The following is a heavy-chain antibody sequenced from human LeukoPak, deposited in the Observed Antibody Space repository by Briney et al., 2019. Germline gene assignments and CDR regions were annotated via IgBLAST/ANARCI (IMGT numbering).Heavy chain of an antibody. D-gene: IGHD3-10*01. V-gene: IGHV3-48*01. CDR3: AKESPSGAFDI. Sequence: GGSLRLSCAASGFTFSSYSMNWVRQAPGKGLEWVSYISSSSTIYYADSVKGRFTISRDNSKNTLYLQMNSLRAEDTAVYYCAKESPSGAFDIWGQGTMVTVSS. CDR1: GFTFSSYS. CDR2: ISSSSTI. J-gene: IGHJ3*02.